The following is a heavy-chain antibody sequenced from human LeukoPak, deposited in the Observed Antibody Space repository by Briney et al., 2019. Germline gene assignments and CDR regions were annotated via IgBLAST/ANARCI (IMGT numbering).Heavy chain of an antibody. Sequence: PGGSLRLSCAASGFTFSSYAMSWVRQAPGKGLEWVSAISGSGGSTYYADSVKGRFTISRDNSKNTLYLQMNSLRAEDTAVYYCAKGNDEITMVRIHYLDYWGQGTLVTVSS. V-gene: IGHV3-23*01. CDR2: ISGSGGST. D-gene: IGHD3-10*01. CDR1: GFTFSSYA. J-gene: IGHJ4*02. CDR3: AKGNDEITMVRIHYLDY.